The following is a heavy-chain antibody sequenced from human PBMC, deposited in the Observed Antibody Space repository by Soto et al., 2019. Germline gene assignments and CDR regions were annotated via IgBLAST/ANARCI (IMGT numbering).Heavy chain of an antibody. CDR3: AREGRFLEWLSGFDY. D-gene: IGHD3-3*01. Sequence: SETLSLTCTVSGGSISSGDYYWSWIRQPPGKGLEWIGYIYYSWSTYYNPSLKSRVTISVDTSKNQFSLKLSSVTAADTAVYYCAREGRFLEWLSGFDYWGQGTLVTVSS. CDR1: GGSISSGDYY. V-gene: IGHV4-30-4*01. J-gene: IGHJ4*02. CDR2: IYYSWST.